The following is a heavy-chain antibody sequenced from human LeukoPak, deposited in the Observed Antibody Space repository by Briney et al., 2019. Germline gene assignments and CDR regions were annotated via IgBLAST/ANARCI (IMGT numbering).Heavy chain of an antibody. Sequence: ASVKVSCKASGGTFSSYAISWVRQAPGQGLEWMGRFIPILGIANYAQKFQGRVTITADKSTSTAYMELSSLRSEDTAVYYCARDPCGGSCYSDSNIFDYWGQGTLVTVSS. CDR3: ARDPCGGSCYSDSNIFDY. J-gene: IGHJ4*02. CDR2: FIPILGIA. CDR1: GGTFSSYA. V-gene: IGHV1-69*04. D-gene: IGHD2-15*01.